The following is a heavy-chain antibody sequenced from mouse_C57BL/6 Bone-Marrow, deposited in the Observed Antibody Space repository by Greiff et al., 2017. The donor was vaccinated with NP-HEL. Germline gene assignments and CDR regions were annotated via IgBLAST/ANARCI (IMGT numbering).Heavy chain of an antibody. J-gene: IGHJ4*01. V-gene: IGHV3-6*01. CDR3: ASYGNAMDY. CDR1: GYSITSGYY. Sequence: LMESGPGLVKPSQSLSLTCSVTGYSITSGYYWNWIRQFPGNKLEWMGYISYDGSNNYNPSLKNRISITRDTSKNQFFLKLNSVTTEDTATYYCASYGNAMDYWGQGTSVTVSS. D-gene: IGHD1-1*01. CDR2: ISYDGSN.